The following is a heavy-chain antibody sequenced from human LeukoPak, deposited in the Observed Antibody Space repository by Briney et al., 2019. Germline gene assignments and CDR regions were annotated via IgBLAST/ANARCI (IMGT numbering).Heavy chain of an antibody. Sequence: SETLSLTCTVSGGSISSHHWSWIRQPPGKGLEWIGYIYYSGSTNYNPSLKSRVTISVDTSKNQFSLKLSSVTAADTAVYYCAREESSSWYVYWGQGTLVTVSS. V-gene: IGHV4-59*11. CDR3: AREESSSWYVY. CDR1: GGSISSHH. J-gene: IGHJ4*02. D-gene: IGHD6-13*01. CDR2: IYYSGST.